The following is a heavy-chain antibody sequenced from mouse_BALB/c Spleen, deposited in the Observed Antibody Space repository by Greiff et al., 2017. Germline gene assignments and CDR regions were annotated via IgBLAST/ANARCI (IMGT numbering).Heavy chain of an antibody. J-gene: IGHJ3*01. CDR1: GYSITSDYA. Sequence: EVQLQQSGPGLVKPSQSLSLTCTVTGYSITSDYAWNWIRQFPGNKLEWMGYISYSGSTSYNPSLKSRISITRDTSKNQFFLQLNSVTTEDTATYYCARTPSYYGAFAYWGQGTLVTVSA. CDR3: ARTPSYYGAFAY. V-gene: IGHV3-2*02. CDR2: ISYSGST. D-gene: IGHD2-10*01.